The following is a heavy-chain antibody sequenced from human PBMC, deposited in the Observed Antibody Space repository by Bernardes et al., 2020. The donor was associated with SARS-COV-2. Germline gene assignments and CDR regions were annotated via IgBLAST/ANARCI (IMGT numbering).Heavy chain of an antibody. J-gene: IGHJ6*02. D-gene: IGHD2-21*02. CDR2: INHSGST. V-gene: IGHV4-34*01. Sequence: SETLSLTCAVYGGSFSGYYWSWIRQPPGKGLEWIGEINHSGSTNYNPSLKSRVTISVDTSKNQFSLKLSSVTAADTAVYYCARGSVVVTAQTQYYYYYYGMDVWGQGTTVTVSS. CDR3: ARGSVVVTAQTQYYYYYYGMDV. CDR1: GGSFSGYY.